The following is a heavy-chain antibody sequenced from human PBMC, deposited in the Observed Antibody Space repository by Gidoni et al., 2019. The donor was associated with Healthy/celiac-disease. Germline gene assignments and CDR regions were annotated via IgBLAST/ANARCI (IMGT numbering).Heavy chain of an antibody. V-gene: IGHV3-23*01. Sequence: EVQLLESGGGLVQPGGSLRLSCAASGFTFSSYAMSWVRQAPGKGLAWVSAISGSGGSTYYADSVKGRFTISRDNSKNTLYLQMNSLRAEDTAVYYCANSYSGNSRGYSYGELFDYWGQGTLVTVSS. CDR1: GFTFSSYA. CDR3: ANSYSGNSRGYSYGELFDY. CDR2: ISGSGGST. D-gene: IGHD5-18*01. J-gene: IGHJ4*02.